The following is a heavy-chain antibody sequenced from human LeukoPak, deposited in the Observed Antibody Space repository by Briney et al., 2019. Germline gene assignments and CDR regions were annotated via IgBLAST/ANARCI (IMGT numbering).Heavy chain of an antibody. J-gene: IGHJ4*02. D-gene: IGHD6-13*01. Sequence: PSETLSLTCTVSGGSISSYYWTWIRQPPGKGLEWIGYIYYSGSTNYNPSVKSRVTISVDMSKNQFSLKLSSVTAADTAVYYCARGSSWYYFDYWGQGTLITVSS. CDR3: ARGSSWYYFDY. CDR1: GGSISSYY. V-gene: IGHV4-59*12. CDR2: IYYSGST.